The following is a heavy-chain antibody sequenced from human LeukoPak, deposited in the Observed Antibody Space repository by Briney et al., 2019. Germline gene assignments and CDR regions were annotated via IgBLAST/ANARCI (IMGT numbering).Heavy chain of an antibody. J-gene: IGHJ4*02. CDR1: GFTFSSYA. CDR3: AKDGLGYDSSGYYSPAFDY. CDR2: ISGSGGST. Sequence: GGSLRLSCAASGFTFSSYAMSWVRQAPGKGLEWVSAISGSGGSTYYADSVKGRFTISRDNSKNTPYLQMNSLRAEDTAVYYCAKDGLGYDSSGYYSPAFDYWGQGTLVTVSS. V-gene: IGHV3-23*01. D-gene: IGHD3-22*01.